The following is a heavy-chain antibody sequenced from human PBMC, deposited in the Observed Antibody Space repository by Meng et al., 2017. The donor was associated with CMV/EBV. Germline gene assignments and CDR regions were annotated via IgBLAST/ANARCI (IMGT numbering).Heavy chain of an antibody. J-gene: IGHJ4*02. CDR1: GFTFSSYS. Sequence: GGSLRLSCAASGFTFSSYSMNWVRQAPGKGLEWVSSISSSSSYIYYADSVKGRFTISRDNAKNSLYLQMNSLRAEDTAVYYCARDAYSGSYYWGEVYFDYWGQGTLVTVSS. CDR2: ISSSSSYI. D-gene: IGHD1-26*01. V-gene: IGHV3-21*01. CDR3: ARDAYSGSYYWGEVYFDY.